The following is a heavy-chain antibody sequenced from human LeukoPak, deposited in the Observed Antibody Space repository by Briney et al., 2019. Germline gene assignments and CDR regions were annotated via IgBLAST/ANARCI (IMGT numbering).Heavy chain of an antibody. J-gene: IGHJ4*02. CDR1: GYSVSSGYY. D-gene: IGHD3-3*01. CDR3: ARHTRPDYDFWSGLDY. CDR2: IYHSGST. V-gene: IGHV4-38-2*01. Sequence: SETLSLTCAVSGYSVSSGYYWGWIRQPPGKGLEWIGSIYHSGSTYYNPSLKSRVTISVDTSKNQFSLKLSSVTAADTAVYYCARHTRPDYDFWSGLDYWGQGTLVTVSS.